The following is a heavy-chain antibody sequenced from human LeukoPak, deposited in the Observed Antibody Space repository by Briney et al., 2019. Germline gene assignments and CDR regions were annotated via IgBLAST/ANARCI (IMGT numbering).Heavy chain of an antibody. CDR2: LTHIFRGT. J-gene: IGHJ5*02. Sequence: ASVKVSCKASGGTFRTYPISWVRQAPGQGLEWMGGLTHIFRGTNYTQKFQERLIITTDESYSTAYMELRDLRSDDTALYYCATSGSGRSWDWFAPWGQGTLVIVSS. D-gene: IGHD3-10*01. CDR1: GGTFRTYP. V-gene: IGHV1-69*05. CDR3: ATSGSGRSWDWFAP.